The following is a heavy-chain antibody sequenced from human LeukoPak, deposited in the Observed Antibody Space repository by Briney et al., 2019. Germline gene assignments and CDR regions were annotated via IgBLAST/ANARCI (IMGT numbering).Heavy chain of an antibody. CDR2: INSAGSTI. CDR3: ARGQYYDILTGYYGPPFDY. V-gene: IGHV3-48*03. J-gene: IGHJ4*02. Sequence: GGSLRLSCAASGFTFSSYEMNWVRQAPGKGLEWVSYINSAGSTIDYADSVKGRFTISRDNAKNSLYLQMNSLRAEDTAVYYCARGQYYDILTGYYGPPFDYWGQGTLITVSS. CDR1: GFTFSSYE. D-gene: IGHD3-9*01.